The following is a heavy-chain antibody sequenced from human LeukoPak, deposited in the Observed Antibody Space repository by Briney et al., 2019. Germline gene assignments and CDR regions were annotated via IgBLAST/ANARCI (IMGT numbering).Heavy chain of an antibody. CDR3: AKHLGFGPQGRYFDY. CDR2: IGISVGST. Sequence: GGSLRLSCAASGFTFSNYAMSWARQAPGKGREWVSAIGISVGSTFYADSVKGRFTISRDNSKNTLSLQMNSLRAEDTAVYYCAKHLGFGPQGRYFDYWGQGTLVTVSS. D-gene: IGHD3-10*01. V-gene: IGHV3-23*01. CDR1: GFTFSNYA. J-gene: IGHJ4*02.